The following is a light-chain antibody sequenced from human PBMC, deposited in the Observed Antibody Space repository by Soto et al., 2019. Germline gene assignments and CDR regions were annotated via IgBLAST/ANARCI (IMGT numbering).Light chain of an antibody. CDR3: QQLNMEFT. J-gene: IGKJ3*01. CDR2: AAS. Sequence: IQLTQSPSSLSASVGDRVTITCRASQGISSYLAWYQQKPGKAPKLLIYAASTLQSGVPSRFSGSGSGTDFTLTISSLQPEDFATYYCQQLNMEFTFGPGTKVDIK. V-gene: IGKV1-9*01. CDR1: QGISSY.